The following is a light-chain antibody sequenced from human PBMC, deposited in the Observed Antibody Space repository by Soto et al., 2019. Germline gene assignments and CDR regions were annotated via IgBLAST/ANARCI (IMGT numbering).Light chain of an antibody. V-gene: IGKV4-1*01. J-gene: IGKJ2*01. CDR3: QQYYSSPYT. CDR1: QSIFYSSNNKNS. CDR2: WGS. Sequence: DIVMTQSPDSLAVSLGERATINCKSSQSIFYSSNNKNSLAWYQQKPGQPPKLLIYWGSTRESGVADRFSGAASGTDFTLTISSLQAEDVAVYYCQQYYSSPYTFGQGTKVEIK.